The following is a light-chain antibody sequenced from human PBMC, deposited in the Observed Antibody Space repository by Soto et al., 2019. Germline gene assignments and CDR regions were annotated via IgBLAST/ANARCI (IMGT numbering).Light chain of an antibody. V-gene: IGKV3-11*01. J-gene: IGKJ4*01. Sequence: EIVLTQTPATLSFSPGERATLSCRASQSVSSSLAWYQQKPGQAPRLLIYDASNRATGIPARFSGSGSGTDFTLTISRLEPEDFAVYFCQQRFNWLTFGGGTKVEIK. CDR2: DAS. CDR3: QQRFNWLT. CDR1: QSVSSS.